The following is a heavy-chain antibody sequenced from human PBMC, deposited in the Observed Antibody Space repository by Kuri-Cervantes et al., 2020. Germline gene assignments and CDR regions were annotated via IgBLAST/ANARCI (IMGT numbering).Heavy chain of an antibody. CDR3: ARDLGHYDFPEYYFDY. V-gene: IGHV3-30*03. CDR2: ISYDGSNK. J-gene: IGHJ4*02. CDR1: GCTFSSYG. Sequence: GESLKISCAASGCTFSSYGMHWVRQAPGKGLEWVAVISYDGSNKYYADSVKGRFTISRDNSKNTLYLQMNSLRAEDTAVYYCARDLGHYDFPEYYFDYWGQGTLVTVSS. D-gene: IGHD3-3*01.